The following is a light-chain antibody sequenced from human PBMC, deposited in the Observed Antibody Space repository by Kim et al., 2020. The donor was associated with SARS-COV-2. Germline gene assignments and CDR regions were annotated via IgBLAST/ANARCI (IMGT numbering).Light chain of an antibody. J-gene: IGLJ2*01. CDR1: KLGDKY. CDR3: QAWDGNIVV. CDR2: QDD. Sequence: SYELTQPPSVSVSPGQTASITCSGDKLGDKYPCWYQQKPGQSPVLVIYQDDKRPSGIPERFSGSNSGNTATLTISGTQAMDEADYYCQAWDGNIVVFGVG. V-gene: IGLV3-1*01.